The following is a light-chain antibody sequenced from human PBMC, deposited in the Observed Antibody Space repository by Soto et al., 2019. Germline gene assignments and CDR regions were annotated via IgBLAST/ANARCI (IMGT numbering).Light chain of an antibody. J-gene: IGKJ2*01. CDR1: QTISTY. CDR3: QQSHGIPYT. CDR2: AAS. V-gene: IGKV1-39*01. Sequence: DIQMTQSPSSLSASVGDRVTITCRASQTISTYLNWYQQEPGKAPKLLIYAASSLQSGVPSRFSGSGSGTDFNLTISSLQPEDFAAYSCQQSHGIPYTFGQGTKLEIK.